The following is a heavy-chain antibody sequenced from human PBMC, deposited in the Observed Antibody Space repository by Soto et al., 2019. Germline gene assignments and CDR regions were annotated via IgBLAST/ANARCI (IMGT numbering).Heavy chain of an antibody. CDR1: GYSFASYW. CDR3: AKHSYAVAGLHYRLAV. D-gene: IGHD6-19*01. CDR2: IYPGDSNT. Sequence: GESLKISCKGSGYSFASYWIAWVRQMPGKGLEWMGIIYPGDSNTRYSPSFQGQVTISADKSISTAYLQWSSLKASDTAMYYRAKHSYAVAGLHYRLAVWGQGTTVTVSS. V-gene: IGHV5-51*01. J-gene: IGHJ6*02.